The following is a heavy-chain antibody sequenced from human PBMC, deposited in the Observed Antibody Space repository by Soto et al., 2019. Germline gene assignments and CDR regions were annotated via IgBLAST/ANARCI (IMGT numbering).Heavy chain of an antibody. CDR3: ARNLMDYDILTGYYMAYYLAY. CDR1: GYTFTSYA. CDR2: INAGNGNT. J-gene: IGHJ4*01. V-gene: IGHV1-3*01. Sequence: GASVKVSCKASGYTFTSYAMHWVRQAPGQRLEWMGWINAGNGNTKYSQKFQGRLTITRDTSASTAYMELSSLRSEDTAVYYCARNLMDYDILTGYYMAYYLAYWGQGTLVTVSS. D-gene: IGHD3-9*01.